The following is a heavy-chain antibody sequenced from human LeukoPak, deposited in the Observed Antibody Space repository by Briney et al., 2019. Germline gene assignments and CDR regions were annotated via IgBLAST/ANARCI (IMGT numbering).Heavy chain of an antibody. CDR1: GFTFTNYW. CDR2: MKQDGREK. V-gene: IGHV3-7*01. Sequence: GGSLRLSCVVSGFTFTNYWMTWVRQAPGKGLEWVANMKQDGREKYYVDSVKGRFTISRDNAKNSLYLQMNSLRDEDTAVYYCARGGGSGRWGSAFDMWGQGTMVTVSS. CDR3: ARGGGSGRWGSAFDM. J-gene: IGHJ3*02. D-gene: IGHD6-19*01.